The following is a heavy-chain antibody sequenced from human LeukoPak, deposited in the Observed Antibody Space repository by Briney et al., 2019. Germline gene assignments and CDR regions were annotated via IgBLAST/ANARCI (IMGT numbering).Heavy chain of an antibody. D-gene: IGHD2-21*01. J-gene: IGHJ3*02. Sequence: GRSLRLSCAASGFTFSTYFMHWVRQAPGKGLEWVADIASDGSHTFYVESVKGRFTISRDNSKNTLYLQMNGLRAEDTAVYFCARERQDTILHSGAFDIWGQGTMVTVSS. CDR2: IASDGSHT. V-gene: IGHV3-30-3*01. CDR1: GFTFSTYF. CDR3: ARERQDTILHSGAFDI.